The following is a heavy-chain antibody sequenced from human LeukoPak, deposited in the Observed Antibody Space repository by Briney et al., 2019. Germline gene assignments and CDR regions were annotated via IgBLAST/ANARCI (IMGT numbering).Heavy chain of an antibody. V-gene: IGHV7-4-1*02. CDR2: INTNTGNP. J-gene: IGHJ5*02. CDR3: ARGMGITGTTWFDP. D-gene: IGHD1-20*01. Sequence: ASVKVSCKASGYTFTSYAMNWVRQAPGQGLEWMGWINTNTGNPTYAQGFTGRFVFSLDTSVSTAYLQISSLKAEDTAVYYCARGMGITGTTWFDPWGQGTLVTVSS. CDR1: GYTFTSYA.